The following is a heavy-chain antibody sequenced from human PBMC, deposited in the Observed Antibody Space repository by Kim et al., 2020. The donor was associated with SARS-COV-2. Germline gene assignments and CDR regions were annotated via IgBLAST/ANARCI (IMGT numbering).Heavy chain of an antibody. CDR1: GYTFTSYY. Sequence: ASVKVSCKASGYTFTSYYMHWVRQAPGQGLEWMGIINPSGGSTSYAQKFQGRVTMTRDTSTSTVYMELSSLRSEDTAVYYCARDLGLGDIVVVPAAMGFDYWGQGTLVTVSS. J-gene: IGHJ4*02. D-gene: IGHD2-2*01. CDR3: ARDLGLGDIVVVPAAMGFDY. CDR2: INPSGGST. V-gene: IGHV1-46*01.